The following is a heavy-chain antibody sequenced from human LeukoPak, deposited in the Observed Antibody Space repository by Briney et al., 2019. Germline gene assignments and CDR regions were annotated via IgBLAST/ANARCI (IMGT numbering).Heavy chain of an antibody. CDR2: INDNSGGT. D-gene: IGHD3-9*01. V-gene: IGHV1-2*02. Sequence: GASVKVSCKASGYTFTGYYMHWVRQAPGQGLEWMGWINDNSGGTNYAQKLQGGVTMTRDSSISESYMHLMRVRSDDAAVYYCAMYYDILTGPGMEYYFDYWGEGTLVTVSS. CDR3: AMYYDILTGPGMEYYFDY. CDR1: GYTFTGYY. J-gene: IGHJ4*02.